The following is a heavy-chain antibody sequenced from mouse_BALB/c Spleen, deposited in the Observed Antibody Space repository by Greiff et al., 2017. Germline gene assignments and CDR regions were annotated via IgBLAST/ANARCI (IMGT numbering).Heavy chain of an antibody. CDR1: GFSLTSYG. CDR2: IWSDGST. V-gene: IGHV2-6-2*01. D-gene: IGHD1-1*01. J-gene: IGHJ4*01. CDR3: ARHGRNPTESRGYAMDY. Sequence: VQVVESGPDLVAPSQSLSITCTASGFSLTSYGVHWVRQPPGKGLEWLVVIWSDGSTTYNSALKSRLSINKDNSTSQVFLKMNSLQTDDTAMYYSARHGRNPTESRGYAMDYWGQGTSVTVSS.